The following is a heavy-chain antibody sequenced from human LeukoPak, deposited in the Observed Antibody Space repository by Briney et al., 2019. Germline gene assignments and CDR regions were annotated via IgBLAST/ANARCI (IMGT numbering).Heavy chain of an antibody. Sequence: GGSLRLSCAASGFTFDEYGMSWVRQAPGKGLEWVANIKQDGSEKYYVDSVKGRFTISRDNAKNSLYLQMNSLRAEDTAVYYCARDSSGYYYEAFDIWGQGTMVTVSS. V-gene: IGHV3-7*01. CDR2: IKQDGSEK. CDR3: ARDSSGYYYEAFDI. CDR1: GFTFDEYG. D-gene: IGHD3-22*01. J-gene: IGHJ3*02.